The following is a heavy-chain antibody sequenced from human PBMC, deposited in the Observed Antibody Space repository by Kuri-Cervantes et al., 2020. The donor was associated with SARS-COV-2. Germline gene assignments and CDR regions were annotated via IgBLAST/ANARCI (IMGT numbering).Heavy chain of an antibody. V-gene: IGHV2-70*18. Sequence: TLSLTCTASGGTISSYYWRWIRQPPGKALEWLALIDWDDDKYYSTSLKTRLTISKDTSKNQVVLTMTNMDPVDTATYYFARIRYYDFWSGFDPWGQGTLVTVSS. CDR1: GGTISSYY. J-gene: IGHJ5*02. CDR3: ARIRYYDFWSGFDP. CDR2: IDWDDDK. D-gene: IGHD3-3*01.